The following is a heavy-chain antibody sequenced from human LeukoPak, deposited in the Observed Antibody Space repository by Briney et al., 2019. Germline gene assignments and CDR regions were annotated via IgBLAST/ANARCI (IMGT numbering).Heavy chain of an antibody. CDR2: IYSGGST. Sequence: GGSLRLSCAASGFTVSSNYMSWVRQAPGKGLEWVSVIYSGGSTYYADSVKGRFTISRDNSKNTLYLQMNSLRAEDTAVYYCARDYGDSNDASDIWGQGTMVTVSS. CDR3: ARDYGDSNDASDI. V-gene: IGHV3-53*01. D-gene: IGHD4-17*01. J-gene: IGHJ3*02. CDR1: GFTVSSNY.